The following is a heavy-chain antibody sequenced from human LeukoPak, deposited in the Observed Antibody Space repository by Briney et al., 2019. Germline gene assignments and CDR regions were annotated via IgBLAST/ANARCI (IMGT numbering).Heavy chain of an antibody. D-gene: IGHD2-2*01. CDR1: GYTFTGYG. J-gene: IGHJ4*02. Sequence: ASVKVSCKASGYTFTGYGISWVRQAPGQGLEWMGWISAYNGNTNYAQKLQGRVTMTTDTSTSTAYMELRSLRSDDTAVYYCARVTPVVVVPAAADYWGQGTLVTVSS. CDR2: ISAYNGNT. CDR3: ARVTPVVVVPAAADY. V-gene: IGHV1-18*01.